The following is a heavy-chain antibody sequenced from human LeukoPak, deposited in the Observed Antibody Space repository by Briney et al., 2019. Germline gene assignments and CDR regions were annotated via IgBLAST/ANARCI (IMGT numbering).Heavy chain of an antibody. J-gene: IGHJ6*02. CDR2: INHGGST. D-gene: IGHD3-10*01. CDR3: ARAIQGVMIVYYYYGLDV. V-gene: IGHV4-34*01. Sequence: SETLSLTCAVYGGSFSGYYWSWIRQPPGKGLEWIGEINHGGSTNYNPSLKSRVTISVDTSKKQFSLKLSSVTAADTAVYYCARAIQGVMIVYYYYGLDVWGQGTTVTVSS. CDR1: GGSFSGYY.